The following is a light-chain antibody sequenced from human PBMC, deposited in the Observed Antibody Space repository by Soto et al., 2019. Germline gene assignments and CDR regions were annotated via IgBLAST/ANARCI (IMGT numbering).Light chain of an antibody. Sequence: DVVMTQSPLSLPVTLGQPASISCRSNQSLVHSDGIAYFSWFQQRPGRSPRRLIYKVSNRDSGVPARFSGSGSGSDFALKISRVEAEDVGVYYCMQGTHWPTTFGQGTRLDIK. CDR2: KVS. J-gene: IGKJ5*01. CDR1: QSLVHSDGIAY. V-gene: IGKV2-30*02. CDR3: MQGTHWPTT.